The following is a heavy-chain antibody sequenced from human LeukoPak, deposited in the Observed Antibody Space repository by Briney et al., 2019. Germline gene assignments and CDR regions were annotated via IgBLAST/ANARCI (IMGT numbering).Heavy chain of an antibody. V-gene: IGHV4-39*07. CDR1: GGSISSSSYY. CDR2: IYYSGST. D-gene: IGHD2-15*01. CDR3: ARGGGLIDF. J-gene: IGHJ4*02. Sequence: PSETLSLTCTVSGGSISSSSYYWGWIRQPPGKGLEWIGSIYYSGSTYYNPSLKSRVTISVDTSKNQFSLKLSSVTPEDTAVYYCARGGGLIDFWGQGTLVTVSS.